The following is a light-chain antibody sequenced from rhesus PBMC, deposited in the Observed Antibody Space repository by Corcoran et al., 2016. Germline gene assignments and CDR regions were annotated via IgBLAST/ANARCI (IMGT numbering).Light chain of an antibody. CDR2: EAS. V-gene: IGKV1-21*01. Sequence: DIQMTQSPSSLSASVGDRVTITCRASQGITNDLAWYQQKPGETPKLLFYEASSLQSGIPSRFSGSGSGTAFTFTISSLQSEYFATSFCQHYYSAPLTFGGGTKVQI. J-gene: IGKJ4*01. CDR1: QGITND. CDR3: QHYYSAPLT.